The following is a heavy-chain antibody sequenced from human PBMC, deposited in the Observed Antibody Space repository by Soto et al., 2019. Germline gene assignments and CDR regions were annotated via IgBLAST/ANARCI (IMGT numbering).Heavy chain of an antibody. CDR1: GFTFSSYA. CDR2: ISGSGGST. CDR3: AKDRGPYYYDSSGYLS. D-gene: IGHD3-22*01. Sequence: PGGSLRLSCAASGFTFSSYAMSWVRQAPGKGLEWVSAISGSGGSTYYADSVKGRFTISRDNSKNTLYLQMNSLRAEDTAVYYCAKDRGPYYYDSSGYLSWGQGTLVTVSS. J-gene: IGHJ5*02. V-gene: IGHV3-23*01.